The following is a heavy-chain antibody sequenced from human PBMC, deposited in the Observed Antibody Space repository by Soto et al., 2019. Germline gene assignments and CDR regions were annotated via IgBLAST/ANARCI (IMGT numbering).Heavy chain of an antibody. Sequence: SETLSLTCVVSGGSLSSYYWSWIRQPPGKGLEWIGYIYYSGSTNYNPSLKSRVTISVDTSKNQFSLKLSSVTAADTAVYYCARLTYYYGIDPWGQGTLVTDS. CDR2: IYYSGST. V-gene: IGHV4-59*01. J-gene: IGHJ5*02. CDR3: ARLTYYYGIDP. CDR1: GGSLSSYY. D-gene: IGHD3-10*01.